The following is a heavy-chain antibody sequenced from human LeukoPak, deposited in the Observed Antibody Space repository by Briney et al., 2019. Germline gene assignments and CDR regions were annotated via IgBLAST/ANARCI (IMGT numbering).Heavy chain of an antibody. Sequence: SETLSLTCAVYGGSFSGYYWSWIRQPPGKGLEWIGEINHSGSTNYNPSLKSRVTISVDTSKNQFSLKLSSVTAADTAVYYCASVDPWSGYYGMDVWGQGTTVTVSS. CDR3: ASVDPWSGYYGMDV. CDR2: INHSGST. J-gene: IGHJ6*02. CDR1: GGSFSGYY. V-gene: IGHV4-34*01. D-gene: IGHD3-10*01.